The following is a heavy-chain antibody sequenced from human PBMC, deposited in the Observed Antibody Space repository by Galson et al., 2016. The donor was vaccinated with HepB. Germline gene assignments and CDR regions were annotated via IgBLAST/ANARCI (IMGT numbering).Heavy chain of an antibody. V-gene: IGHV4-30-4*01. J-gene: IGHJ4*02. CDR3: ARRTDF. CDR2: IYYSGST. D-gene: IGHD2-2*01. Sequence: QPPGKGLEWIGYIYYSGSTYYNPSLKSRVSISVDTSKNQFSLKVRSVTAADTAMYYCARRTDFWGQGTLVTVSS.